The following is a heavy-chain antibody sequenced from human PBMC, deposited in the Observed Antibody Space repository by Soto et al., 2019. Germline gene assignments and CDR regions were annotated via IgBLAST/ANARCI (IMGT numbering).Heavy chain of an antibody. V-gene: IGHV4-34*01. CDR1: GGSFSGYY. J-gene: IGHJ6*02. CDR2: INHSGST. CDR3: ARAQPRPRVNYAGSGSYYIPGYYGMDV. Sequence: QVQLQQWGAGLLKPSETLSLTCAVYGGSFSGYYWSWIRQPPGKGLEWIGEINHSGSTNYNPSLRTRVLNSVLTYKHQFSPTLSSVTAADTAVYYCARAQPRPRVNYAGSGSYYIPGYYGMDVWGQGTTVTVSS. D-gene: IGHD3-10*01.